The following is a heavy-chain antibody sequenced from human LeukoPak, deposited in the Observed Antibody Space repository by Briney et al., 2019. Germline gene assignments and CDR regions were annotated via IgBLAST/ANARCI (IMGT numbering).Heavy chain of an antibody. J-gene: IGHJ4*02. V-gene: IGHV3-30*18. CDR2: ISFDGYNK. CDR3: AKDSSKSGWYSYLDY. Sequence: LSGGSLRLSCAASGFTFTSYGMHWVRQAPGKGLEWVAVISFDGYNKYYADSVKGRFTISRDNSKNTLYLQMNSLRTEDTAVYYCAKDSSKSGWYSYLDYWGQGTLVTVSS. D-gene: IGHD6-19*01. CDR1: GFTFTSYG.